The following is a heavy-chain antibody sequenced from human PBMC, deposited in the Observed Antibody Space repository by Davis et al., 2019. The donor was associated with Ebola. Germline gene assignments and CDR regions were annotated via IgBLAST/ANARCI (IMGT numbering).Heavy chain of an antibody. V-gene: IGHV1-69*13. J-gene: IGHJ4*02. Sequence: AASVKVSCKASGGTFSSYAISWVRQAPGQGLEWMGGIIPIFGTANYAQKFQGRVTITADESTSTAYMELSSLRSEDTAVYYCARDSSPSGSYYDHPLDYWGQGTLVTVSS. D-gene: IGHD1-26*01. CDR2: IIPIFGTA. CDR3: ARDSSPSGSYYDHPLDY. CDR1: GGTFSSYA.